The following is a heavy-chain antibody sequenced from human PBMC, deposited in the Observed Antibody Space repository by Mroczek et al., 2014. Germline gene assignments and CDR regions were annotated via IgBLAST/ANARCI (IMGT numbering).Heavy chain of an antibody. Sequence: VQLVQSGAEVKKPGASVKVSCKASGYTFTGYYMHWVRQAPGQGLEWMGWINPNSGGTNYAQKFQGRVTMTRDTSISTAYMELSRLRSDDTAVYYCARERHQYYYDSSEFGQTDYWGQGTLVTVSS. J-gene: IGHJ4*02. CDR3: ARERHQYYYDSSEFGQTDY. V-gene: IGHV1-2*02. D-gene: IGHD3-22*01. CDR2: INPNSGGT. CDR1: GYTFTGYY.